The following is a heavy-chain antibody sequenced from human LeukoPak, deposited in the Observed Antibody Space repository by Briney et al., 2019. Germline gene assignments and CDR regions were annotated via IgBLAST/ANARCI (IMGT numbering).Heavy chain of an antibody. J-gene: IGHJ4*02. CDR3: ARDRFYCSGGSCYSEYFDY. CDR2: IILIFGTA. CDR1: GGTFSSYA. V-gene: IGHV1-69*01. D-gene: IGHD2-15*01. Sequence: GPSVKVSCKASGGTFSSYAISWVRQAPGQGLEWMGGIILIFGTANYAQKFQGRVTITADESTSTAYMELSSLRSEDTAVYYCARDRFYCSGGSCYSEYFDYWGQGTLVTVSS.